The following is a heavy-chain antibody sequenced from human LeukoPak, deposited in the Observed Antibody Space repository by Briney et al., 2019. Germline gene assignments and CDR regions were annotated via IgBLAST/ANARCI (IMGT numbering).Heavy chain of an antibody. Sequence: PGGSLSLSCAASGFTFSSYAMSWVRQAPGKGLEWVSAISGSGGSTYYADSVKGRFTISRDNSKNTLYLQMNRLRAEDTAVYYCARGAMYYYDSSGYYYIFDYWGQGTLVTVSS. CDR3: ARGAMYYYDSSGYYYIFDY. D-gene: IGHD3-22*01. CDR2: ISGSGGST. V-gene: IGHV3-23*01. CDR1: GFTFSSYA. J-gene: IGHJ4*02.